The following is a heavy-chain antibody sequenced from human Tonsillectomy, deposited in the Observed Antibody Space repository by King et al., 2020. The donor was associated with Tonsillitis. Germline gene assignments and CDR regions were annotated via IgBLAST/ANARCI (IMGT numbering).Heavy chain of an antibody. J-gene: IGHJ4*02. CDR3: ARFSGWYDENYFDY. V-gene: IGHV4-39*01. Sequence: QLQESGPGLVKPSETLSLTCTVSGGSISSTSYYWGWIRQPPGKGLEWIGSIYYSGSTDYNPSLKSRGTISVDTSKNTFSLKLSPVTAADTAVYYCARFSGWYDENYFDYWGQGTLVTVSS. CDR2: IYYSGST. D-gene: IGHD6-19*01. CDR1: GGSISSTSYY.